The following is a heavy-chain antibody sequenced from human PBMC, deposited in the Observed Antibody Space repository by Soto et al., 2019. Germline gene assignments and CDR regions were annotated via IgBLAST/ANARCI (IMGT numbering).Heavy chain of an antibody. CDR3: ARAPMALAGTALDY. D-gene: IGHD6-19*01. V-gene: IGHV1-46*03. J-gene: IGHJ4*02. CDR2: LNPSGGTT. CDR1: GYTFTSHY. Sequence: QVQLVQSGAEVKNPGASVKVSCKASGYTFTSHYMHWVRQAPGQGLEWMGILNPSGGTTIYAHNFQGRVTMXXXTXTSTVYMDLSSLRSEDTAVYYCARAPMALAGTALDYWGQGTLVTVSS.